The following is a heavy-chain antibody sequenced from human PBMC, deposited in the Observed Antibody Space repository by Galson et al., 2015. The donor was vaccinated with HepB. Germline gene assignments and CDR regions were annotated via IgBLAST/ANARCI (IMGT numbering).Heavy chain of an antibody. Sequence: CAISGDSVSNQSVVWNWIRQSPSRGLEWLGRTYYRTRWHNDYAVTVKSRITVNADPAKNHFSLQLQSVTPEDTAIYFCARGYSNSWEYYLDFWGPGTLVTVSS. CDR3: ARGYSNSWEYYLDF. CDR2: TYYRTRWHN. V-gene: IGHV6-1*01. D-gene: IGHD2/OR15-2a*01. CDR1: GDSVSNQSVV. J-gene: IGHJ4*02.